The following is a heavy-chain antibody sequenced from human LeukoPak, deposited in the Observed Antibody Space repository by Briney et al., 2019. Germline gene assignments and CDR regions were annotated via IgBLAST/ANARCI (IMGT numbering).Heavy chain of an antibody. V-gene: IGHV4-34*01. D-gene: IGHD3-10*01. Sequence: SETLSLTCAVSGGSISSGGYSWSWIRQPPGKGLEWIGEINHSGSTNYNPSLKSRVTISVDTSKNQFSLKLSSVTAADTAVYYCARRPYYYGSGSYYRASYYMDVWGKGTTVTVSS. J-gene: IGHJ6*03. CDR2: INHSGST. CDR1: GGSISSGGYS. CDR3: ARRPYYYGSGSYYRASYYMDV.